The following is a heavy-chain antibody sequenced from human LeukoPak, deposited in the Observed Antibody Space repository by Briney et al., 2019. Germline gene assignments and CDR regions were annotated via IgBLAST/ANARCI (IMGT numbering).Heavy chain of an antibody. CDR1: GFTFSSYG. CDR3: ARGSPFDY. Sequence: PGGSLRLSCAASGFTFSSYGMNWVRQAPGKGLEWVSSISSSNSYIYYADSVKGRFTISRDNAKNSLYLQMNSLRAEDTAVYYCARGSPFDYWCQGALVTVSS. V-gene: IGHV3-21*01. J-gene: IGHJ4*02. CDR2: ISSSNSYI.